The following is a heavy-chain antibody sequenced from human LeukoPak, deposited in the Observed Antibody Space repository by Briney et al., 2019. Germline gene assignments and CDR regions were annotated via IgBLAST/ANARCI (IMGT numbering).Heavy chain of an antibody. CDR3: GNSGYSYGFDY. J-gene: IGHJ4*02. D-gene: IGHD5-18*01. V-gene: IGHV3-23*01. CDR1: GFTFSSYA. CDR2: ISGGGSGTT. Sequence: GGSLRLSCVASGFTFSSYAMSWIRQAPEKGLEWVSVISGGGSGTTDYADSVKGRFTISRDNSKNTLYLQMNSLRAEDTAVYYCGNSGYSYGFDYWGQGTLVTVSS.